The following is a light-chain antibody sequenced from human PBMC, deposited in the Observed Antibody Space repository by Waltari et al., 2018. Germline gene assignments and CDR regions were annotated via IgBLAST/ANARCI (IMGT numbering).Light chain of an antibody. CDR2: SAN. V-gene: IGKV1-17*01. J-gene: IGKJ2*03. Sequence: DIQMTQSPSSLSASVGNRVTVTCRQSQDIRSYLNWYQQKPGKAPKLLTFSANRLDGGVPSRVSGSGSGPEFTLIISSLQPEDFASYYCQQYKSLPYSFGQGTKVEIK. CDR1: QDIRSY. CDR3: QQYKSLPYS.